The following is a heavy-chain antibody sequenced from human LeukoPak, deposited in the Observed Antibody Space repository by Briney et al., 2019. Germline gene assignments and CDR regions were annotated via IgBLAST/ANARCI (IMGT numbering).Heavy chain of an antibody. Sequence: PSETLSLTCTVSGGSISRNNYYWDWIRQPPGKGLEYIGSIYYSGSTYYNPSLKSRVTISVDTSKNQFSLKLSSVTAADTAVYYCARGMTAAPYDYWGQGTLVTVSS. J-gene: IGHJ4*02. D-gene: IGHD6-13*01. CDR2: IYYSGST. CDR3: ARGMTAAPYDY. V-gene: IGHV4-39*07. CDR1: GGSISRNNYY.